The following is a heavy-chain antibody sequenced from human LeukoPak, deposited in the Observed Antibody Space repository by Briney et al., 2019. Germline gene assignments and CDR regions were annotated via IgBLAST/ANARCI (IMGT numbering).Heavy chain of an antibody. D-gene: IGHD3-22*01. CDR1: GGSISSGSYY. V-gene: IGHV4-61*02. CDR3: ARAGYYEGWFDP. J-gene: IGHJ5*02. CDR2: IYTSGST. Sequence: SQTLSLTCTVSGGSISSGSYYWSWIRQPAGKGLEWIGRIYTSGSTNYNPSLKSRVTISVDTSKNQFSLKLSSVTAADTAVYYCARAGYYEGWFDPWGQGTPVTVSS.